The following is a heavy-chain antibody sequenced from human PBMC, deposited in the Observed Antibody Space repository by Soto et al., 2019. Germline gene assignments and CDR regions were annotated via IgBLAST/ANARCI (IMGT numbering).Heavy chain of an antibody. CDR1: GYIFVNYG. D-gene: IGHD3-16*01. CDR2: ISPYTGNT. J-gene: IGHJ6*02. Sequence: QVQLVQSGDEVKKPGASVKVSCKDSGYIFVNYGIAWVRQAPGQGLEWMGWISPYTGNTHSATKVQGRLTMTTDTSTSTAYMDLGGLTSDDTAVYYCVMVDNYVTPTPQDVWGQGTTVTVSS. CDR3: VMVDNYVTPTPQDV. V-gene: IGHV1-18*01.